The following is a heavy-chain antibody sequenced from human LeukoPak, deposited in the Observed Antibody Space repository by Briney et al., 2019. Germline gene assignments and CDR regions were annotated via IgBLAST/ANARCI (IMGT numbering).Heavy chain of an antibody. CDR1: GGSFSGYY. J-gene: IGHJ4*02. CDR3: ARGLRGYSYGP. CDR2: INHSEST. Sequence: ASETLSLTCAVYGGSFSGYYWSWIRQPPGKRLEWIGEINHSESTNYNPSLKSRVTISVDTSKNQFSLKLSSVTAADTAVYYCARGLRGYSYGPWGQGTLVTVSS. D-gene: IGHD5-18*01. V-gene: IGHV4-34*01.